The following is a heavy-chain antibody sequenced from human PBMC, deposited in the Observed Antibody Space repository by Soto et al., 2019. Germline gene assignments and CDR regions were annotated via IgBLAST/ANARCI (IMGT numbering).Heavy chain of an antibody. Sequence: ASVKVSCKASGGTFSNYVISWVRQAPGQGLEWMGRIIPMFDSTNYAENFQGRVTMTADESTGTAYMGLTGLRSEDTAVYYCARAMGDILTGYFYFDYWGQGTLVTVSS. D-gene: IGHD3-9*01. CDR3: ARAMGDILTGYFYFDY. CDR1: GGTFSNYV. V-gene: IGHV1-69*13. CDR2: IIPMFDST. J-gene: IGHJ4*01.